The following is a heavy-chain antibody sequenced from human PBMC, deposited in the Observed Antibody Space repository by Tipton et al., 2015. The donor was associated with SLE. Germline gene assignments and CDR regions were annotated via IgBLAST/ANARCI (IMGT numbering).Heavy chain of an antibody. J-gene: IGHJ6*02. Sequence: TLSLTCTVSGGSISSDYWTWIRQPPGKGLEWIGSIFYTGSTTYNPSLKSRLTMSVDTPKNQFSLKLTSVTAADTAVYYCARISVDTAMAQRVDYGMDVWGQGTTVTFSS. V-gene: IGHV4-59*01. CDR1: GGSISSDY. CDR2: IFYTGST. D-gene: IGHD5-18*01. CDR3: ARISVDTAMAQRVDYGMDV.